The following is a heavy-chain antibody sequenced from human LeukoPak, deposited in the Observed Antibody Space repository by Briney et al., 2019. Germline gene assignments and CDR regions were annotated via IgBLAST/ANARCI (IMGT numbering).Heavy chain of an antibody. J-gene: IGHJ4*02. Sequence: ASVKVSCKASGYTFTEHFIHWVRQAPGHGLQYMGWIHPASANTVYAQMFHGRVTLTRDTPATTTYMELSGLRSDDTAVYYCARDLRPANLWGQGTLVTVSS. CDR2: IHPASANT. CDR3: ARDLRPANL. V-gene: IGHV1-2*02. CDR1: GYTFTEHF. D-gene: IGHD1-7*01.